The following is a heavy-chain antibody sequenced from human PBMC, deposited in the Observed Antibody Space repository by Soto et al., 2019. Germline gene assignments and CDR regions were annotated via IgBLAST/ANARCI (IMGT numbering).Heavy chain of an antibody. CDR3: ARPGSGYDVLTGRYFYYYHTVDV. CDR2: ISYDGNTK. CDR1: GFIFSTYA. V-gene: IGHV3-30-3*01. D-gene: IGHD3-9*01. J-gene: IGHJ6*02. Sequence: GGSLRLSCATSGFIFSTYAMHWVRQPPGKGLEWVAVISYDGNTKDYADSVKGRFSISRDNSKNTAYLQMSSLRTEDTAAYYCARPGSGYDVLTGRYFYYYHTVDVWGQGTTVTVSS.